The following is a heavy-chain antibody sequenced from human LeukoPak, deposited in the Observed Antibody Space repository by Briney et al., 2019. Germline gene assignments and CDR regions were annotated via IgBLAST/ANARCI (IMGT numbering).Heavy chain of an antibody. CDR2: ISHSGGT. Sequence: SETLSLTCTVSGGSISSGGYYWSWVRQPPGKGLEWIGEISHSGGTNYNPSLRSRLTISVDKSKNQFSLRLNSMTAADTAVYYCARVRCSGGSCYSVFDFWGQGTLVTASS. CDR3: ARVRCSGGSCYSVFDF. J-gene: IGHJ4*02. CDR1: GGSISSGGYY. V-gene: IGHV4-39*07. D-gene: IGHD2-15*01.